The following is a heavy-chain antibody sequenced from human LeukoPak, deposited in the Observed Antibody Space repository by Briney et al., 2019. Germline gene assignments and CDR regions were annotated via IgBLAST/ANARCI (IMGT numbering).Heavy chain of an antibody. CDR3: AKDRAYDSSGYYYGVFDY. Sequence: GGSLRLSCGGSGFTFSKYWMSWVRQAPGKGLEWVSAISGSGGSTYYADSVKGRFTISRDNSKNTLYLQMNSLRAEDTAVYYCAKDRAYDSSGYYYGVFDYWGQGTLVTVSS. V-gene: IGHV3-23*01. CDR2: ISGSGGST. D-gene: IGHD3-22*01. CDR1: GFTFSKYW. J-gene: IGHJ4*02.